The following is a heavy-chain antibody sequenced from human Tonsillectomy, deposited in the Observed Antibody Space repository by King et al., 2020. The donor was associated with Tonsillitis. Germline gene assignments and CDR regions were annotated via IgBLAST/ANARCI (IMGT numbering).Heavy chain of an antibody. CDR2: ISGSGGVT. D-gene: IGHD6-13*01. Sequence: VQLVESGGGLVQPGGSLRLSCAASGFAFSSYAMSWVRQAPGKGLEWVSGISGSGGVTYYADSVKGRFTISRDNSKNTLYLQMNSLRVEDTAVYYCAKDDSSWYEVSFDHWGQGTLVTVSS. CDR1: GFAFSSYA. CDR3: AKDDSSWYEVSFDH. J-gene: IGHJ5*02. V-gene: IGHV3-23*04.